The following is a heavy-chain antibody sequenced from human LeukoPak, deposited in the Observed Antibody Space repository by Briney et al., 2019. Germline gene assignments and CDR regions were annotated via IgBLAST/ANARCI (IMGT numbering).Heavy chain of an antibody. V-gene: IGHV1-69*01. CDR3: ARGRVVLAAITVEMNIDY. CDR2: IIPIFGTA. D-gene: IGHD2-2*02. CDR1: GGTFISYA. Sequence: SVKVSCKASGGTFISYAISWVRQAPGQWLEWMGGIIPIFGTANYAQKFQGRVTITADESTSTAYMELSSLRSEDTAVYYCARGRVVLAAITVEMNIDYWGPGTLVTVSS. J-gene: IGHJ4*02.